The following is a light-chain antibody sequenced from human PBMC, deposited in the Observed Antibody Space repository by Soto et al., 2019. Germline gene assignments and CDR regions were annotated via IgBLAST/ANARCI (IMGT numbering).Light chain of an antibody. CDR2: DAS. V-gene: IGKV3-11*01. J-gene: IGKJ5*01. CDR3: QRRQNWIT. CDR1: QSVGSY. Sequence: IPLTQSRSALSLPPRDRATLSCRASQSVGSYLAWYQQKPGRAPRLIIFDASNRATGIPARFSAWGSGTDFTLTSNSLEPEDVAVYYWQRRQNWITFGQGTRLEIK.